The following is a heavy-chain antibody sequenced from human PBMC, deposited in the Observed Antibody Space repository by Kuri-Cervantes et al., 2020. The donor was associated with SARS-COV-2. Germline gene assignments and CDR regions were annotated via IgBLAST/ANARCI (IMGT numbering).Heavy chain of an antibody. V-gene: IGHV4-59*01. CDR3: ARSGSYPYYYYYMDV. D-gene: IGHD1-26*01. CDR2: IYYSGST. J-gene: IGHJ6*03. CDR1: GGSISSYY. Sequence: SETLSLTCTVSGGSISSYYWSWIRQPAGKGLEWIGYIYYSGSTNYNPSLKSRVTISVDTSKNQFSLKLSPVTAADTAVYYCARSGSYPYYYYYMDVWGKGTTVTVSS.